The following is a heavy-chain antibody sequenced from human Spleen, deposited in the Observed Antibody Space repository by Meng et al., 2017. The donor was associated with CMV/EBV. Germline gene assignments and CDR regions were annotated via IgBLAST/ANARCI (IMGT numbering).Heavy chain of an antibody. CDR2: IDWDGDE. CDR1: GFSLRIGGVG. CDR3: ARAGGHSNYFDF. V-gene: IGHV2-70*04. Sequence: SGPTLVKPTQTLTLTCTFSGFSLRIGGVGVGWIRQPPGKALEWLARIDWDGDEFYSTSLRTRLTISKDSSKNQVVLTMTNMDPADTGIYYCARAGGHSNYFDFWGHGTLVTVSS. D-gene: IGHD5-12*01. J-gene: IGHJ4*01.